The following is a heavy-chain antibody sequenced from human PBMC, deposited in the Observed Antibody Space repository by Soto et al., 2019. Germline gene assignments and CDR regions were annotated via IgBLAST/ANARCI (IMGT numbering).Heavy chain of an antibody. Sequence: PGGSLRLSCAASGFTFSTYSMNWVRQAPGKGLEWVSYISSSSSAIYYADSVKGRFTISRDNAKNSLYLQMNSLRDEDTAVYYCARDLDYSNPPGPWGQGTLVTVSS. V-gene: IGHV3-48*02. J-gene: IGHJ5*02. CDR2: ISSSSSAI. CDR1: GFTFSTYS. D-gene: IGHD4-4*01. CDR3: ARDLDYSNPPGP.